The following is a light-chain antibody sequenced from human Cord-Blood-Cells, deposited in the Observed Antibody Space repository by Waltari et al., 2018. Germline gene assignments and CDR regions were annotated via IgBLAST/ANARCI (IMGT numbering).Light chain of an antibody. CDR3: QQRSNWPLFT. CDR1: QSFSSY. CDR2: DAS. Sequence: EIVLTQSQATLSLSPGERANLSCRASQSFSSYLAWYQQKPGQAPRLLIYDASNRATGIPAMFRGSVSGTDFTLTISSLEPEDFAVYYCQQRSNWPLFTFGPGTKVDIK. J-gene: IGKJ3*01. V-gene: IGKV3-11*01.